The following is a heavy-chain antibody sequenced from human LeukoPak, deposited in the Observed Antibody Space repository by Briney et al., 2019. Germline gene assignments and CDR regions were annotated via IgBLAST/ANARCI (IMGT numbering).Heavy chain of an antibody. J-gene: IGHJ5*02. Sequence: ASVKVSCKASGYTFTSYAISWVRQAPGQGLELMGWIIPISGNTNYAQKLQGRVAMTTDTSTSTAYMELRSLRSDDTAVYYCAKSLWLSLAEFWFDPWGQGTLVTVSS. CDR1: GYTFTSYA. CDR2: IIPISGNT. V-gene: IGHV1-18*01. CDR3: AKSLWLSLAEFWFDP. D-gene: IGHD3-10*01.